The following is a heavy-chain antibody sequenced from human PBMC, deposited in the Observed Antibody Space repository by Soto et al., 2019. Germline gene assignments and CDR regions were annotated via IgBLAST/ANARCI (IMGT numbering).Heavy chain of an antibody. V-gene: IGHV3-30-3*01. J-gene: IGHJ4*02. CDR3: ARDHRSSGWWYFDY. CDR2: ISYDGDNE. CDR1: GFTFSNYG. D-gene: IGHD6-19*01. Sequence: QVQLVESGGGVVQPGRSLRLSCTASGFTFSNYGMHWVRQAPGKGLEWVAVISYDGDNEDYADSVKGRFTISRDNSRDTLYLQMHSLRPEDTAVYYCARDHRSSGWWYFDYWGQGTLVTVSS.